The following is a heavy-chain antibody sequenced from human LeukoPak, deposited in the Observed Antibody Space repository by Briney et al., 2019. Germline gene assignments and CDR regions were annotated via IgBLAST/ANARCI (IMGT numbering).Heavy chain of an antibody. CDR2: ISSTSTFT. CDR1: GFTFSDYY. Sequence: GGSLRLSCAASGFTFSDYYMSWIRQTPGKGLEWVSYISSTSTFTNYADSVEGRLTISRDNAKNSLYLQMNSLRGEDTAVYYCAKQFCSGGRCHFDYWGQGTLVTVSS. CDR3: AKQFCSGGRCHFDY. D-gene: IGHD2-15*01. J-gene: IGHJ4*02. V-gene: IGHV3-11*06.